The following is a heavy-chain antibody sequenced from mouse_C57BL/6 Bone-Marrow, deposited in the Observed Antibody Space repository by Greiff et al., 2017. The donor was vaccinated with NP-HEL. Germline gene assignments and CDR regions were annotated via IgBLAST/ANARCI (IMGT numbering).Heavy chain of an antibody. J-gene: IGHJ2*01. V-gene: IGHV1-26*01. D-gene: IGHD2-14*01. Sequence: EVKLQQSGPELVKPGASVKISCKASGYTFTDYYMNWVKQSHGKSLEWIGDINPNNGGTSYNQKFKGKATLTVDKSSSTAYMELRSLTSEDSAVYYCANRRGLGYWGQGTTLTVSS. CDR1: GYTFTDYY. CDR2: INPNNGGT. CDR3: ANRRGLGY.